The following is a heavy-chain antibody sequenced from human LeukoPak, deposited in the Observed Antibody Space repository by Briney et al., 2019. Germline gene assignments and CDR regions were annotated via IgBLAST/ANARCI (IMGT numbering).Heavy chain of an antibody. Sequence: GGSPRLSSAASVFTFYDYTMHWGRDAPQRGLWWGSGLNLNSGGIVYADSVKGRFTISRDNAKGSLYLQMNSLRAEDRAVYYCASRAYYYYYMDVWGKGTTVTVSS. CDR1: VFTFYDYT. J-gene: IGHJ6*03. CDR3: ASRAYYYYYMDV. V-gene: IGHV3-9*01. CDR2: LNLNSGGI. D-gene: IGHD6-13*01.